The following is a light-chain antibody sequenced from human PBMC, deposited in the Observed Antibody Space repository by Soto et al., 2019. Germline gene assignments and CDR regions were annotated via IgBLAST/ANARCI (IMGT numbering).Light chain of an antibody. V-gene: IGKV1-12*01. CDR2: TAS. Sequence: DIQMTQSPSSVSASVGDRVTITCRASQDIGYALAWFQQKPGEAPSLLMYTASSLHSGVPSRFSGSRSGTDFTLTISSLQPEDSATYYCQQGNSFPPPFGGGTKVEIK. CDR3: QQGNSFPPP. CDR1: QDIGYA. J-gene: IGKJ4*01.